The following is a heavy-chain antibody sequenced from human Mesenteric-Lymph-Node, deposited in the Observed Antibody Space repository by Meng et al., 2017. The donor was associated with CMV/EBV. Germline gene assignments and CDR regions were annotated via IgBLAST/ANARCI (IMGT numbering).Heavy chain of an antibody. CDR1: GFTFSDFY. CDR2: ISGSGGST. J-gene: IGHJ4*02. D-gene: IGHD3-3*01. V-gene: IGHV3-23*01. CDR3: ARHYRDWREYYFDS. Sequence: GGSLRLSCAGSGFTFSDFYMSWVRQAPGKGLEWVSAISGSGGSTYYADSVKGRFTISRDNSKNTLYLQMNSLRAEDTAVYYCARHYRDWREYYFDSWGQGMLVTVSS.